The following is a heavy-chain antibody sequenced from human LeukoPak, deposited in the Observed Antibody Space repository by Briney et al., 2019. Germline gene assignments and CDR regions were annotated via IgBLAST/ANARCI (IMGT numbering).Heavy chain of an antibody. CDR2: IIPLFGTT. V-gene: IGHV1-69*06. D-gene: IGHD3-22*01. J-gene: IGHJ4*02. Sequence: GASVKVSCKASGYTFTGYYMHWVRQAPGQGLEWMGGIIPLFGTTSYAQKFQGRVTITAVNSTSTAYMELSSLTSEDTAVYFCARDGNYYDSSTYQDETVIAYWGQGTLVTVSS. CDR1: GYTFTGYY. CDR3: ARDGNYYDSSTYQDETVIAY.